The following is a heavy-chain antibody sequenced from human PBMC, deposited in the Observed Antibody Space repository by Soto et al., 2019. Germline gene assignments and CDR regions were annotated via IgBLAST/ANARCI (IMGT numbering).Heavy chain of an antibody. J-gene: IGHJ5*02. CDR1: GYIFTSYP. D-gene: IGHD2-15*01. Sequence: ASVKVSCKASGYIFTSYPVQWVRQAPGQRLEWMGWINTGNGYTKYSQKFQGRVSITRDTSASTTYMQLTSLRSDDTALYYCARDRGGYCSGGSCSEAWFDPWGQGTLVTVSS. V-gene: IGHV1-3*04. CDR2: INTGNGYT. CDR3: ARDRGGYCSGGSCSEAWFDP.